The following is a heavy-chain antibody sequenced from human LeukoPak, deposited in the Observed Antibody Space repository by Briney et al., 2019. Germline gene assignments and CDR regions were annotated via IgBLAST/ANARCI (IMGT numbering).Heavy chain of an antibody. J-gene: IGHJ3*02. CDR2: IYYSGST. V-gene: IGHV4-30-4*08. CDR1: GGSISSDDYF. D-gene: IGHD2-15*01. CDR3: ARDQVVRGVDAFDI. Sequence: PSQTLSLTCSVSGGSISSDDYFWTWIRQPPGKGLEWIGYIYYSGSTYYSPSLKSRVTISVDTSKNQFSLRLSSVTAADTAVYYCARDQVVRGVDAFDIWGQGTMVTVSS.